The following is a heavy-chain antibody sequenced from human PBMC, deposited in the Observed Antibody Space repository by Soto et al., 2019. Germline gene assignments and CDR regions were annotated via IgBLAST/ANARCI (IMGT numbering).Heavy chain of an antibody. Sequence: PSETLSLTCAVSGGSIRSGDYPWSWIRQPPGKGLEWIGYIYQSGSTYYNPSLKSRVNISVDKSKNQFSLKLSSVTAADTAVYYCARVSWDGYSYKPQYSFDYWGQGTQVT. CDR2: IYQSGST. D-gene: IGHD4-4*01. J-gene: IGHJ4*02. V-gene: IGHV4-30-2*01. CDR1: GGSIRSGDYP. CDR3: ARVSWDGYSYKPQYSFDY.